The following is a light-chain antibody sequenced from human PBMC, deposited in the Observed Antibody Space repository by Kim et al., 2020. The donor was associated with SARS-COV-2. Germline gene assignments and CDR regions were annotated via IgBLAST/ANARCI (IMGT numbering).Light chain of an antibody. CDR2: GKN. Sequence: ALGQTVRITCKGDRLRSYYASWYQQKPGQAPVLVIYGKNNRPSGIPDRFSGSSSGNTASLTITGAHAEDEADYYCNSRDSSGNFVVFGGGTQLTVL. V-gene: IGLV3-19*01. CDR3: NSRDSSGNFVV. J-gene: IGLJ2*01. CDR1: RLRSYY.